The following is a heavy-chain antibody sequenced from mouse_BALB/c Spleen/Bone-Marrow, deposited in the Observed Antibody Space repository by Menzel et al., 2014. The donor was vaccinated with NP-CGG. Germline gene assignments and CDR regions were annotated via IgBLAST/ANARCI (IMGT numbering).Heavy chain of an antibody. CDR1: GYTFTSYY. CDR2: INPSNGGT. V-gene: IGHV1S81*02. CDR3: TRGRRDAMDY. J-gene: IGHJ4*01. Sequence: VQLQLSGAELVKPGASVKLSCKASGYTFTSYYMYWVKQRPGQGLEWIGEINPSNGGTNFNEKFKSKATLTVDKSSSTAYMQLSSLTSEDSAVYYCTRGRRDAMDYWGQGTSVTVSS.